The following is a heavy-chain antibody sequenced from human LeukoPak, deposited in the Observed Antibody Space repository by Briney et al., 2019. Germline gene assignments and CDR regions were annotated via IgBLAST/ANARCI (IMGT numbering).Heavy chain of an antibody. CDR2: VSYDGSNK. CDR3: AREMGGVYFDY. D-gene: IGHD3-16*01. J-gene: IGHJ4*02. CDR1: GFRFSSYG. Sequence: PGRSLRLSCTASGFRFSSYGIHWVRQTPGKGLEWVALVSYDGSNKDYADSVKGRFTISRDNSKNTVYLQINSLRAEDTAVYYCAREMGGVYFDYWGQGTLVTVSS. V-gene: IGHV3-33*01.